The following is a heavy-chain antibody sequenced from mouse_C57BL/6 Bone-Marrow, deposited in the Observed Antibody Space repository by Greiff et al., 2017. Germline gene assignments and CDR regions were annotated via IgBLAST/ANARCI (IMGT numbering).Heavy chain of an antibody. D-gene: IGHD1-1*01. CDR3: ARSIYYYGSSDGWFAY. V-gene: IGHV1-80*01. Sequence: VQGVESGAELVKPGASVKISCKASGYAFSCYWLNWVKQRPGKGLEWIGQIYPGDGDTNFNGKFKGKATLTADKSSSTAYMQLSSLTSEDSAVYFCARSIYYYGSSDGWFAYWGQGTLVTVSA. CDR2: IYPGDGDT. CDR1: GYAFSCYW. J-gene: IGHJ3*01.